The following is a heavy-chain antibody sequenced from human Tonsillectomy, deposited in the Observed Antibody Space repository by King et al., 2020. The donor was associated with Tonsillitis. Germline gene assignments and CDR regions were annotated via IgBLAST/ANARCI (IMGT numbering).Heavy chain of an antibody. D-gene: IGHD1-14*01. Sequence: QLQESGPGLVKPSETLSLICTVSSGSISSHFWNWIRQPPGKGLEWIGYMHYSGSTNYNPSLKSRVTISLDTSKGQLSLSLRSVTAADTAVYYCARDPPGQDGAFDLWGQGTMVTVSS. CDR1: SGSISSHF. J-gene: IGHJ3*01. V-gene: IGHV4-59*11. CDR2: MHYSGST. CDR3: ARDPPGQDGAFDL.